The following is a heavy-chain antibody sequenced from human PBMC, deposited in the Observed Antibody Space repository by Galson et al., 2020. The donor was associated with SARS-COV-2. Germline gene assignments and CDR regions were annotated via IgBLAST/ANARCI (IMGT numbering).Heavy chain of an antibody. CDR3: ASLRITMVQGVIPGDDY. J-gene: IGHJ4*02. V-gene: IGHV1-69*10. D-gene: IGHD3-10*01. CDR2: IIPILGIA. Sequence: SVKVSCKASGGTFSSYAISWVRQAPGQGLEWMGGIIPILGIANYAQKFQGRVTITADKSTSTAYMELSSLRSEDTAVYYCASLRITMVQGVIPGDDYWGQGTLVTVSS. CDR1: GGTFSSYA.